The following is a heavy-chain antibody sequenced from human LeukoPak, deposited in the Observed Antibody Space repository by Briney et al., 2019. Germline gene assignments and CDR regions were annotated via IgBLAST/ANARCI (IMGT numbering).Heavy chain of an antibody. D-gene: IGHD2-2*01. Sequence: GGSLRLSCAASGFTFSNVWMSWPRHAPGKGLEWVGRIKSKTDGRTTDYAAPVKGRFTISRDDSKNTLYLQMNSLKTEDTAVYYCTTDIVVVPAAILYGMDVWGQGSTVTVSS. V-gene: IGHV3-15*01. CDR2: IKSKTDGRTT. CDR3: TTDIVVVPAAILYGMDV. CDR1: GFTFSNVW. J-gene: IGHJ6*02.